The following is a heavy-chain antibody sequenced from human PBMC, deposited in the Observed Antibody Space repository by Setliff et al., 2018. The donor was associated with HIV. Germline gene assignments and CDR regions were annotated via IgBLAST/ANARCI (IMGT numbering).Heavy chain of an antibody. J-gene: IGHJ6*03. CDR2: IYTSGST. Sequence: LSLTCTVSGGSISSGSYFWTWIRQPAGKGLEWIGRIYTSGSTNYNPSLKSRVTMSADTSKTQFSLKLSSVTAAGTAVYYCARVSSTYWYSIFRNYYYHMGVWGKGTTVTVSS. CDR3: ARVSSTYWYSIFRNYYYHMGV. D-gene: IGHD2-8*02. CDR1: GGSISSGSYF. V-gene: IGHV4-61*02.